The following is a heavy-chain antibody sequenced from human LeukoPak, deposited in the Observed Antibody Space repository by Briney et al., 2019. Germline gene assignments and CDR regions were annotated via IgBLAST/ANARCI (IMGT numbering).Heavy chain of an antibody. Sequence: GGSLRLSCVASGFTFSSYSMNWVRQAPGKGLEWVSYISSSSHTIYYADSVKGRFTISRDNAKNSLYLQMNSLKPEDTAVYYCAKGRYLTIVTTFYFDYWGQGTLVTVSS. V-gene: IGHV3-48*01. CDR1: GFTFSSYS. D-gene: IGHD4-17*01. CDR2: ISSSSHTI. J-gene: IGHJ4*02. CDR3: AKGRYLTIVTTFYFDY.